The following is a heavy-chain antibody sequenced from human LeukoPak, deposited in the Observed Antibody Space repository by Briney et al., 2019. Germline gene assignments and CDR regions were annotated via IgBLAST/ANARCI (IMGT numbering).Heavy chain of an antibody. V-gene: IGHV1-8*01. CDR2: MNPNSGNT. D-gene: IGHD5-12*01. J-gene: IGHJ4*02. Sequence: ASVKVSCKASGYTFTSYDINWVRQATGQGLEWMGWMNPNSGNTGYAQKFQGRVTMTRNTSISTAYMELSSLRPEDTAVYYCARGLEWLRSPGDYWGQGTLVTVSS. CDR1: GYTFTSYD. CDR3: ARGLEWLRSPGDY.